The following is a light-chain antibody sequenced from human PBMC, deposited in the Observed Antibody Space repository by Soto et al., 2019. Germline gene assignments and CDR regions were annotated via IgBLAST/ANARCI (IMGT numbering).Light chain of an antibody. V-gene: IGKV1-5*03. CDR1: QNISNG. CDR2: EAS. CDR3: QRYTTSSWT. J-gene: IGKJ1*01. Sequence: DIQMTQSPSTLSASVGDRVTITCSASQNISNGMAWFPQRPGKAPKLLIYEASTLESGVPTRFSGSGFGTEYTLTISSLQPDDIAAYYCQRYTTSSWTFGQGTKVEIK.